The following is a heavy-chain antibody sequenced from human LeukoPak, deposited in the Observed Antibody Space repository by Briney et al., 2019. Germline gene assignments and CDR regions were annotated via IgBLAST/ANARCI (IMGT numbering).Heavy chain of an antibody. Sequence: PGGSLRLSCIGSTFTFSDYGMHWVRQAPGKGLEWVAFIRYDGTKTYYADSAKGRFTISRDNSKNTLYLQMNSLRAEDTAVYYCAKDPAGESRPPFYYFDYWGQGTLVTVSS. CDR1: TFTFSDYG. V-gene: IGHV3-30*02. D-gene: IGHD3-10*01. J-gene: IGHJ4*02. CDR3: AKDPAGESRPPFYYFDY. CDR2: IRYDGTKT.